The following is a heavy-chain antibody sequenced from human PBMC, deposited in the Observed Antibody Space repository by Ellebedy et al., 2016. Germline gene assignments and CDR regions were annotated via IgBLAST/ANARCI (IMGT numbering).Heavy chain of an antibody. V-gene: IGHV3-23*01. CDR1: GFTFSSYA. D-gene: IGHD4-17*01. J-gene: IGHJ4*02. CDR2: ISGSGGST. CDR3: ARDSIDYVDDDYYAYFDF. Sequence: GGSLRLSCAASGFTFSSYAMSWVRQAPGKGLEWVSIISGSGGSTYYADSVKGRFTVSRDNAKNSLYLQMNSLRSGDTAVYYCARDSIDYVDDDYYAYFDFWGQGTLVTVSS.